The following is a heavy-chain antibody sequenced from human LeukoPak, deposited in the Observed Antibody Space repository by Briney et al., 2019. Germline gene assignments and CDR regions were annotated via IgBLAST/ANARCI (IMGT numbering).Heavy chain of an antibody. CDR3: AKGPRDVQTFDY. CDR1: GFTFSDYY. CDR2: ISSSGSTI. V-gene: IGHV3-11*04. Sequence: PGGSLRLSCAASGFTFSDYYMSWIRQAPGKGLEWVSYISSSGSTIYYADSVKGRFTISRDNSKNTLYLQMNSLRAEDTAVYYCAKGPRDVQTFDYWGQGTLVTVSS. D-gene: IGHD5-24*01. J-gene: IGHJ4*02.